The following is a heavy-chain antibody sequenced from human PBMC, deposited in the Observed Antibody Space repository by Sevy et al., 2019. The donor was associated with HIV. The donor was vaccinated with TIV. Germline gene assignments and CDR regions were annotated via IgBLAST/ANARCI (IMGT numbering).Heavy chain of an antibody. CDR2: IRNKANSDTT. J-gene: IGHJ4*02. D-gene: IGHD3-10*01. Sequence: GGSLRLSCAASGFTFSDHYMDWVRQAPGKGLEWVGRIRNKANSDTTEYAASVKGRFNISRDDSKNSLYLQMNSLKTEDTAVYYCARVPTYGSVTYFLDYWGQGSLVTVSS. CDR3: ARVPTYGSVTYFLDY. V-gene: IGHV3-72*01. CDR1: GFTFSDHY.